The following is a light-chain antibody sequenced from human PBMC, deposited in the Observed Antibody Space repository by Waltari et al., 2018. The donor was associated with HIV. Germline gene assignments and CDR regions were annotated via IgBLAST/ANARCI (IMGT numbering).Light chain of an antibody. CDR2: GNS. CDR3: QSYDSSRSGSGV. J-gene: IGLJ3*02. CDR1: SSNIVAGYD. Sequence: QSVLTQPPSVSGAPGQRVTISCTGSSSNIVAGYDVHWYQQLPGTAPKLLIYGNSNRPSGVPDRFSGSKSGTSASLAITGLQAEDEADYYCQSYDSSRSGSGVFGGGTKLTVL. V-gene: IGLV1-40*01.